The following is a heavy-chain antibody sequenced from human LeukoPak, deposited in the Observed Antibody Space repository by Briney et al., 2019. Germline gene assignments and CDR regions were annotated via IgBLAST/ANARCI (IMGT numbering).Heavy chain of an antibody. CDR2: IPASGGST. V-gene: IGHV3-23*01. CDR3: AREDDWNYEDY. CDR1: GFTFSSNV. Sequence: GGSLRLSCAASGFTFSSNVMIWVRQAPGKGLEWVSSIPASGGSTYYADSVKGRFTISRDNSKNSLYLQMNSLRAEDTAIYYCAREDDWNYEDYWGQGTLVTVSS. D-gene: IGHD1-7*01. J-gene: IGHJ4*02.